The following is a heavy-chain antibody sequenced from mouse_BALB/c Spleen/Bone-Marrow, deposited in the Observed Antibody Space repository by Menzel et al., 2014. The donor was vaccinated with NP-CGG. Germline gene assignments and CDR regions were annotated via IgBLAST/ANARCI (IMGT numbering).Heavy chain of an antibody. CDR2: IDPSDSET. CDR3: ARWGAYFDY. V-gene: IGHV1-61*01. J-gene: IGHJ2*01. CDR1: GYTFTSYW. Sequence: QVQLQQSGAELVRPGTPVKLSCKASGYTFTSYWMNWVKQRPGRGLEWIGRIDPSDSETHYNQKFKDKATLTVDKSSSIAYIQLSSLTSEDSAVYYCARWGAYFDYWGQGTTLTVSS.